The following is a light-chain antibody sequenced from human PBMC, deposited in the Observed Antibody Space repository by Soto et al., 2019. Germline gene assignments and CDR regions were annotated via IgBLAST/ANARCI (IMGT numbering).Light chain of an antibody. Sequence: DIQMTQSPSSLSASLGDRVTITCRASQTISNYLNWYQQKPGRAPELLVYATSSLQSGVPSRFSGSGSGTDFVLTISSLQPEDSATYYCQQLDSMPITFGQGTRLEIK. V-gene: IGKV1-39*01. J-gene: IGKJ5*01. CDR3: QQLDSMPIT. CDR2: ATS. CDR1: QTISNY.